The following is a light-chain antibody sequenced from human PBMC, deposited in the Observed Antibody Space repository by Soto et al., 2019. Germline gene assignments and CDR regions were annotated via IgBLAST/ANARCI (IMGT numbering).Light chain of an antibody. CDR1: QTIDTY. Sequence: EIVLTQSPATLSLSPGERGTLSCRASQTIDTYLAWYQQKPGQAPSLLIYDASSRATGLPARFSGSGSGRDFTLTITSLEPEDSAVYYCQQRRNWPLTFGGGTKVEIK. J-gene: IGKJ4*01. CDR2: DAS. CDR3: QQRRNWPLT. V-gene: IGKV3-11*02.